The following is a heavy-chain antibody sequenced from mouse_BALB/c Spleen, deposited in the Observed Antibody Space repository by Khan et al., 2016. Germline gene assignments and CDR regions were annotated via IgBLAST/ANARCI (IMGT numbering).Heavy chain of an antibody. CDR2: INPYNGDT. Sequence: VQLQQSGPELVKPGASVKISCQVSVYSFTGYFMNWVTQSHGKSLEWIGRINPYNGDTFYNQKFKGKATLTVDKSSRAVHVDLLSLTCEDSAVYYCRRSSMVAVDYWGQATPLTVSS. CDR1: VYSFTGYF. CDR3: RRSSMVAVDY. J-gene: IGHJ2*01. D-gene: IGHD2-10*02. V-gene: IGHV1-37*01.